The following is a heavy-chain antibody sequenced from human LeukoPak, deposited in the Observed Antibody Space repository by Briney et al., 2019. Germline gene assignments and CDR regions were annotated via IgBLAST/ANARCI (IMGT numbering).Heavy chain of an antibody. CDR2: IDSSNKYM. V-gene: IGHV3-21*06. CDR3: ARVSYCSGGSCTYFDH. Sequence: GGSLRLSCAASGFTVSSNYMTWVRQAPGKGLEWVSSIDSSNKYMYYAGSLKGRFTISRDNAQNSLYLQMNSLRAEDTAVYYCARVSYCSGGSCTYFDHWGQGTLVTVSS. J-gene: IGHJ4*02. CDR1: GFTVSSNY. D-gene: IGHD2-15*01.